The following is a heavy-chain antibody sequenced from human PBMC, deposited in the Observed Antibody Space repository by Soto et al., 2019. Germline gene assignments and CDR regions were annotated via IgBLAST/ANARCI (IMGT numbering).Heavy chain of an antibody. D-gene: IGHD2-15*01. CDR2: ISYDGSNK. J-gene: IGHJ4*02. Sequence: QVQLVESRGGVVQPGRSLRLSCAASGFTFSSYGMHWVRQAPGKGLEWVAVISYDGSNKYYADSVKGRFTISRDNSKNTLYLQMNSLRAEDTAVYYCAKETYSGPLDYWGQGTLVTVSS. CDR1: GFTFSSYG. V-gene: IGHV3-30*18. CDR3: AKETYSGPLDY.